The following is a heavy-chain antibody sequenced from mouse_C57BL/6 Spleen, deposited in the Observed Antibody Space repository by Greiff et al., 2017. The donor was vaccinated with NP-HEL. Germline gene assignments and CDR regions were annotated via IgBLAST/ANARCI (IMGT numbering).Heavy chain of an antibody. CDR1: GYAFSSYW. CDR3: ARDPTVVGDWFAY. Sequence: VQGVESGAELVKPGASVKISCKASGYAFSSYWMNWVKQRPGKGLEWIGQIYPGDGDTNYNGKFKGKATLTADKSSSTAYMQLSSLTSEDSAVYFCARDPTVVGDWFAYWGQGTLVTVSA. CDR2: IYPGDGDT. V-gene: IGHV1-80*01. J-gene: IGHJ3*01. D-gene: IGHD1-1*01.